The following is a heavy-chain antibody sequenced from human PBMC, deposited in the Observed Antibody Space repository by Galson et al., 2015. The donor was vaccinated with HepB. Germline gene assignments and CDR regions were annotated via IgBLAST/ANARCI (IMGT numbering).Heavy chain of an antibody. CDR3: ARLEAYCGGDCYSGAYYYGMDV. Sequence: QSGAEVKKPGESLKISCKGSGYSFTSYWIGWVRQMPGKGLEWMGIIYPGDSDTRYSPSFQGQVTISADKSISTAYLQWSSLKASDTAMYYCARLEAYCGGDCYSGAYYYGMDVWGQGTTVTVSS. D-gene: IGHD2-21*02. V-gene: IGHV5-51*01. J-gene: IGHJ6*02. CDR2: IYPGDSDT. CDR1: GYSFTSYW.